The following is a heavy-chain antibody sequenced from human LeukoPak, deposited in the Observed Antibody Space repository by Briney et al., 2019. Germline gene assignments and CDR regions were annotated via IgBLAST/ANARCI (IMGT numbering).Heavy chain of an antibody. CDR3: AKWGDYDILTGYYVSDF. CDR1: GFVFRNYA. Sequence: GGSLRLSCAASGFVFRNYAMSWVRQAPGKGLEWVSAITGSGDTTYYADSVKGRFTISRDNSKNTLYVEMNTLRAEDTAVYYCAKWGDYDILTGYYVSDFWGQGTLVTVSS. J-gene: IGHJ4*02. CDR2: ITGSGDTT. D-gene: IGHD3-9*01. V-gene: IGHV3-23*01.